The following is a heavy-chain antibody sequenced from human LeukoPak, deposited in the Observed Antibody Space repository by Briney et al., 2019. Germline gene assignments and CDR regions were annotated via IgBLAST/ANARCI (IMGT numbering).Heavy chain of an antibody. V-gene: IGHV3-30*04. D-gene: IGHD3-10*01. CDR2: ISYDGSNK. CDR3: ASAPGSKRRGNWFDP. CDR1: GFTFSSYA. J-gene: IGHJ5*02. Sequence: PGRSLRPSCAASGFTFSSYAMHWVRQAPGKGLEWVAVISYDGSNKYYADSVKGRFTISRDNSKNTLYLQMNSLRAEDTAVYYCASAPGSKRRGNWFDPWGQGTLVTVSS.